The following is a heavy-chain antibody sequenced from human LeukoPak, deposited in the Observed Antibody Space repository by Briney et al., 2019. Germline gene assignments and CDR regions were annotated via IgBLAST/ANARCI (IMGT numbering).Heavy chain of an antibody. CDR3: ARGPGVGATYYYYYGMDV. D-gene: IGHD1-26*01. Sequence: GGSLEISCQGSGYRFTSYWISWVRQMPGKGLEWIGRIDPSDSYTNYSPSCQGHVTISADKFISTAYLQWSSLKASDTAMYYCARGPGVGATYYYYYGMDVWGQGTTVTVSS. J-gene: IGHJ6*02. V-gene: IGHV5-10-1*01. CDR2: IDPSDSYT. CDR1: GYRFTSYW.